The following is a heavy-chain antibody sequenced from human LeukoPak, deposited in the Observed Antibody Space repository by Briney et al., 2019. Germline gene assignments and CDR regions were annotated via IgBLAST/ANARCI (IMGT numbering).Heavy chain of an antibody. CDR2: IIPIFGTA. D-gene: IGHD2-8*01. Sequence: GASVKVSCKASGGTFSSYAISWVRQAPGQGLEWMGGIIPIFGTANYAQKFQGRVTITADESTSTAYMELSSLRSEDTAVYYCARDTKDYYVMDVWGQGTTVTVSS. V-gene: IGHV1-69*13. CDR3: ARDTKDYYVMDV. CDR1: GGTFSSYA. J-gene: IGHJ6*02.